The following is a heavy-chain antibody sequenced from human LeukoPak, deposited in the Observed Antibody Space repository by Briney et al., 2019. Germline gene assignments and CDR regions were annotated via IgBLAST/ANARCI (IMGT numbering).Heavy chain of an antibody. CDR1: GFTFSSYW. Sequence: GGSLRLSCAASGFTFSSYWMSWVRQAPGKGLEWVANIKQDGSEKYYVDSGKGRFTISRDNAKNSLYLQMNSLRAEDTAVYYCAKDTAMVTSGVIDYWGQGTLVTVSS. V-gene: IGHV3-7*03. CDR2: IKQDGSEK. J-gene: IGHJ4*02. D-gene: IGHD5-18*01. CDR3: AKDTAMVTSGVIDY.